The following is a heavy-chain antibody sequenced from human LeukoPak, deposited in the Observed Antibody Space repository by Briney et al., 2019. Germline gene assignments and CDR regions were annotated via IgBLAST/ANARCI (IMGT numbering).Heavy chain of an antibody. CDR3: AKADDAFDI. J-gene: IGHJ3*02. Sequence: PGGSLRLSCAASGFTFDDYAMHWVRQAPGKGLEWVSGISWNSGSIGYADSVKDRFTISRDNAKNSLYLQMNSLRAEDMALYYCAKADDAFDIWGQGTMVTVSS. CDR1: GFTFDDYA. CDR2: ISWNSGSI. V-gene: IGHV3-9*03.